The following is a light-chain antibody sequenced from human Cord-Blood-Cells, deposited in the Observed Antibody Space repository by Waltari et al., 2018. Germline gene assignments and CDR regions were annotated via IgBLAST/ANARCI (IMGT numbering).Light chain of an antibody. Sequence: IQLTQSPSSLSASVGDRVTLTCRASQSMSSDLNWYQQKPRKAPKLLIYAASSVQSEVPSRFSGSGSGTDFTLSICSLQPEDFATYYCLQCYRTPPTCGQGTKVEIK. CDR3: LQCYRTPPT. CDR2: AAS. V-gene: IGKV1-39*01. J-gene: IGKJ1*01. CDR1: QSMSSD.